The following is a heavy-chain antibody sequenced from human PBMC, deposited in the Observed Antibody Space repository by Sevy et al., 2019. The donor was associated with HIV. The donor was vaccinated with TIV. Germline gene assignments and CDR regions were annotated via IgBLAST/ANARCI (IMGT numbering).Heavy chain of an antibody. CDR3: AKDFTGYNGMDV. D-gene: IGHD3-9*01. CDR1: GFTFNTHA. V-gene: IGHV3-30*04. Sequence: GGSLRLSCAASGFTFNTHAMHWVRQAPGKGLEWVALISYDGIIKYYADSVKGRLTISRDNSKNMLYLQMNSLRAEDTAVYYCAKDFTGYNGMDVWGQGTMVTVSS. J-gene: IGHJ6*02. CDR2: ISYDGIIK.